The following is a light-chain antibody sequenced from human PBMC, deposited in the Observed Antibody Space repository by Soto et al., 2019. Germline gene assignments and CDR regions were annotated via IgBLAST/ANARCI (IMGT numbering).Light chain of an antibody. J-gene: IGLJ1*01. Sequence: QSALTQPRSVSGSPGQSVTISCTGTSTDVGGYNYVSCYKQHPGKAPKLMIYDVSKRPSGVPDRFSGSRSGNTAFLTISGLQAEAEADDYCCSDGGSYFVFGTGSKLTV. V-gene: IGLV2-11*01. CDR2: DVS. CDR1: STDVGGYNY. CDR3: CSDGGSYFV.